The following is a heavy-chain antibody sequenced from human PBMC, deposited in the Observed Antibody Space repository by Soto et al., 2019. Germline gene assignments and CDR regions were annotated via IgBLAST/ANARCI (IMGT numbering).Heavy chain of an antibody. D-gene: IGHD2-2*01. Sequence: QVQLVQSGAEVKKPGSSVKVSCKASVGTFSSYAISWGRQAPVQGLEWMGGIIPIFGTANYAQKFQGRVTITADESTSTAYIELSRLRSEDTAVYYCDREGQLQEGYWGQGTLVTVSA. V-gene: IGHV1-69*01. J-gene: IGHJ4*02. CDR1: VGTFSSYA. CDR3: DREGQLQEGY. CDR2: IIPIFGTA.